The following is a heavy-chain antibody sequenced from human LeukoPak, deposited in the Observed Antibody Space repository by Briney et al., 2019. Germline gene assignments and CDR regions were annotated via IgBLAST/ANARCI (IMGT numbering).Heavy chain of an antibody. Sequence: PGGSLRLSCAASGFTFSTYAMSWVRQAPGKGLEWGSSISDSGTGTYYADSVKGRFTISRDNSKNTLYLQMNSLRAEDTAVYYCAKGPSSGYSTSWYDYWGQGTPVTVSS. V-gene: IGHV3-23*01. CDR3: AKGPSSGYSTSWYDY. CDR1: GFTFSTYA. J-gene: IGHJ4*02. D-gene: IGHD6-13*01. CDR2: ISDSGTGT.